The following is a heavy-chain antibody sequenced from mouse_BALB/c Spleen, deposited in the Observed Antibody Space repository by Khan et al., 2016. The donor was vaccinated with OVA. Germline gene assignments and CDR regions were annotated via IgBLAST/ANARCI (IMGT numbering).Heavy chain of an antibody. J-gene: IGHJ2*01. V-gene: IGHV3-2*02. Sequence: QLEESGPGLVKPSQSLSLTCTVTGYSITSDYAWNWIRQFPGNKLEWMGFISYSGSTSYNPSFKSRISITRDTSKNQFFLQLTSVTTQDTATYYCARWDYDAPNYWGQGTTLTVSS. CDR2: ISYSGST. CDR1: GYSITSDYA. CDR3: ARWDYDAPNY. D-gene: IGHD2-4*01.